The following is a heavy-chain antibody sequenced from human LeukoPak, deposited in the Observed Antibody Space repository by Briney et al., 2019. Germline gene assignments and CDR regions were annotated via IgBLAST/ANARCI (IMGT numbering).Heavy chain of an antibody. CDR2: INPSSGGT. CDR3: ARVDYYDSSRPYYFDY. J-gene: IGHJ4*02. Sequence: ASVKVSCKPSGYTFTGYYMHWVRQAPGQGLEWMGWINPSSGGTNYPQKFQGRVTISVDTSKNQFSLKLSSVTAEDTAVYYCARVDYYDSSRPYYFDYWGQGTLVTVSS. D-gene: IGHD3-22*01. V-gene: IGHV1-2*02. CDR1: GYTFTGYY.